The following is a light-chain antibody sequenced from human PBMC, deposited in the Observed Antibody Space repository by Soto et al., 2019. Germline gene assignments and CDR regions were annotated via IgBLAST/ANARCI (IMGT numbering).Light chain of an antibody. Sequence: DVHMTQSPSTLSASVGDRVTITCRASESIATWLAWYQQKPGKAPKLLIYDASRLESGVPSRFSGGGSGTEFTLTISGLLPDDFATYYCHQYNSFFGQGTKLEI. CDR3: HQYNSF. CDR1: ESIATW. V-gene: IGKV1-5*01. J-gene: IGKJ2*01. CDR2: DAS.